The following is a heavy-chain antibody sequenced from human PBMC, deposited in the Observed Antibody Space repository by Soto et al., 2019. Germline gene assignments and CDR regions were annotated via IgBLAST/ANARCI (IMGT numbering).Heavy chain of an antibody. CDR1: GFTFSSYW. CDR3: APSDPYGDYPFDY. D-gene: IGHD4-17*01. V-gene: IGHV3-74*01. Sequence: EVQLVESGGGLVQPGGSLRLSCAASGFTFSSYWMHWVRQAPGKGLVWVSRINSDGSSTSYADSVKGRFTISRDNAKNTLYLQMNSLRAEDTAVYYCAPSDPYGDYPFDYWGQGTLVTVSS. J-gene: IGHJ4*02. CDR2: INSDGSST.